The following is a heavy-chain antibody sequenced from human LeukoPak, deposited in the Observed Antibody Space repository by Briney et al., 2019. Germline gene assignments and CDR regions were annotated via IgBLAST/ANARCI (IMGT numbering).Heavy chain of an antibody. CDR2: ISHDGDNK. V-gene: IGHV3-30-3*01. Sequence: PGGSLRLSCAASGFTFSGHAMHWLRQVPGKGLQWVLGISHDGDNKYYPDSVKGRFNVSRDNSKNTLSLEMNSLRAEDTGLYYCARVGSGPLRNYYDYWGQGTPVTVSS. J-gene: IGHJ4*02. CDR1: GFTFSGHA. D-gene: IGHD3-3*01. CDR3: ARVGSGPLRNYYDY.